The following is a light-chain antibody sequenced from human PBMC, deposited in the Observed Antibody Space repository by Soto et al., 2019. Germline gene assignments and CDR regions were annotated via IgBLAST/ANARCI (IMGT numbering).Light chain of an antibody. CDR3: LQRSDWPRT. CDR1: ENVYNY. Sequence: EMVLTQPPATLSLSPGERATLSCRASENVYNYLVWYQQIPGQPPRLLIYDVSNRAAGVPGRFSGTGSGTDFTLTISSLEPEDFAVYYCLQRSDWPRTFGQGTKVDIK. J-gene: IGKJ1*01. V-gene: IGKV3-11*01. CDR2: DVS.